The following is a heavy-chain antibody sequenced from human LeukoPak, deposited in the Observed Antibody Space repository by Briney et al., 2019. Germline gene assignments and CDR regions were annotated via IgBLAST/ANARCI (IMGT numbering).Heavy chain of an antibody. J-gene: IGHJ4*02. CDR3: ARGSTFLYYYDSSGYYGIPPNFDY. V-gene: IGHV4-34*01. D-gene: IGHD3-22*01. CDR1: GGSFSGYY. Sequence: SETLSLTCAVYGGSFSGYYWSWIRQPPGKGLEWIGEINHSGSTNYNPSLKSRVTISVDTSKNQFSLKLSSVTAADTAVYYCARGSTFLYYYDSSGYYGIPPNFDYWGQGTLVTVSS. CDR2: INHSGST.